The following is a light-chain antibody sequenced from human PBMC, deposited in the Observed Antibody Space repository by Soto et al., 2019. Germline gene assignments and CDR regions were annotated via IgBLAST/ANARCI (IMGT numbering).Light chain of an antibody. CDR3: CSYAGSYTEV. J-gene: IGLJ1*01. CDR2: DVS. Sequence: QSALTQPRSVSGYPGQSVTISCTGTSSDVGGYNYVSWYQQHPGKAPKLMIYDVSKRPSGVPDRFSGSKSGNTASLTISGLQAEDEADYYCCSYAGSYTEVFGTGTKLTVL. CDR1: SSDVGGYNY. V-gene: IGLV2-11*01.